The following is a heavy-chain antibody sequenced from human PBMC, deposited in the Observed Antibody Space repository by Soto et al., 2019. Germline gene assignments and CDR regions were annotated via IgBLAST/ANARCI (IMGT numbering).Heavy chain of an antibody. Sequence: EVQLLESGGGLVQPGGSLRLSCAASGFTFSSYAMSWVRQAPGKGLEWVSAISGSGGSTYYADSVKGRFTISRDNSKNTLYLQMNSLRAEDTAVYYCAKGQRSGIAAAGTRLVYWGQGTLVTVSS. D-gene: IGHD6-13*01. J-gene: IGHJ4*02. CDR3: AKGQRSGIAAAGTRLVY. CDR1: GFTFSSYA. CDR2: ISGSGGST. V-gene: IGHV3-23*01.